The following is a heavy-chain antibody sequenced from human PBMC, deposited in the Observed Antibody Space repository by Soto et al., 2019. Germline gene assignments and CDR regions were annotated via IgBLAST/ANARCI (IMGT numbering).Heavy chain of an antibody. D-gene: IGHD3-22*01. CDR2: ISSSGDII. V-gene: IGHV3-11*01. CDR3: ARDLGYYDSSGYFDY. J-gene: IGHJ4*02. CDR1: GFTFSDYY. Sequence: QVQLVESGGGLVKPGGSLRLSCAASGFTFSDYYMSWIRQAPGKGLEWVSYISSSGDIIYYADSVKGRFTISRDNAKNSLYLEMISLRAEDTAVYYCARDLGYYDSSGYFDYWGQVTLVTVSS.